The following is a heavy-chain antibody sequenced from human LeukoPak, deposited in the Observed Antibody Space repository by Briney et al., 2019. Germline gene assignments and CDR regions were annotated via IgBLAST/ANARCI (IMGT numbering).Heavy chain of an antibody. CDR1: GFTFSSYS. V-gene: IGHV3-21*01. CDR2: ISSSSSYI. J-gene: IGHJ4*02. CDR3: SGYSSGWTYYFDY. Sequence: GGSLRLSCAASGFTFSSYSMNWVRQAPAKGLEWVSSISSSSSYIYYADSVKGRFTISRDNAKNSLYLQMNSLRAEDTAVYYCSGYSSGWTYYFDYWGQGTLVTVSS. D-gene: IGHD6-19*01.